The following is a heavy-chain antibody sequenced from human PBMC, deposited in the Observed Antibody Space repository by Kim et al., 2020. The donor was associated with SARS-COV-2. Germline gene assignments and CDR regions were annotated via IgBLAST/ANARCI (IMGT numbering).Heavy chain of an antibody. CDR3: ARVFNGPVQLWGPIDY. Sequence: KFQGRVTITADESTSTAYMELSSLRSEDTAVYYCARVFNGPVQLWGPIDYWGQGTLVTVSS. J-gene: IGHJ4*02. D-gene: IGHD5-18*01. V-gene: IGHV1-69*01.